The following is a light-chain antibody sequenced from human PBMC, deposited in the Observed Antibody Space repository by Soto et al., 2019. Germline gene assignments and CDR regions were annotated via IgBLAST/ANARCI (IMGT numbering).Light chain of an antibody. CDR3: QQYETFSGT. V-gene: IGKV1-5*03. J-gene: IGKJ1*01. Sequence: DIQMTQSPSTLSASVGDRVIITCRASQSISTWLAWHQQKPGKAPKLLISKASSLESGVPSRFSGSGSGTEFTLTISSLQPDDFATYYCQQYETFSGTFGPGTKVEI. CDR2: KAS. CDR1: QSISTW.